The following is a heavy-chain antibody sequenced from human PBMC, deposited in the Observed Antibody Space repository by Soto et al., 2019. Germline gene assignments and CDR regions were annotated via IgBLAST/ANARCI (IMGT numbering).Heavy chain of an antibody. J-gene: IGHJ5*01. D-gene: IGHD1-1*01. CDR2: VHISGHS. CDR1: GGSVRAPDW. Sequence: PSETLYLTCTLSGGSVRAPDWWNWVRQSPDKGLEWIAEVHISGHSNYNPSLRSRVSVSTDSSKNQFCLNLNSVTAADTAIYYCARVRQGCSANNCYFVPWGQGTQVTVSS. V-gene: IGHV4-4*02. CDR3: ARVRQGCSANNCYFVP.